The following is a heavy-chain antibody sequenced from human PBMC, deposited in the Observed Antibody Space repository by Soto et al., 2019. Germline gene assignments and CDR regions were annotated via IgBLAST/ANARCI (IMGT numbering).Heavy chain of an antibody. V-gene: IGHV3-30*18. CDR2: ISYDGTSK. CDR3: AKVGGSSWPPYHYGMDV. J-gene: IGHJ6*02. Sequence: QVQLVESGGGVVQPGRSLRLSCAASGFTFSSYGMHWVRQAPGKGLEWVAVISYDGTSKYYADSVKGRFTISRDNSKNMLYLQMNSLRAEATAVYYCAKVGGSSWPPYHYGMDVWGQGTTVTVSS. D-gene: IGHD6-13*01. CDR1: GFTFSSYG.